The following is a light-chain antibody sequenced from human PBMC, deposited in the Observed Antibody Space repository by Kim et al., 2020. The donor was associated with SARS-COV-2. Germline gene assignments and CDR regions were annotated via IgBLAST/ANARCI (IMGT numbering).Light chain of an antibody. V-gene: IGLV2-14*03. Sequence: QSALTPPASVSGSPGQSITISCTGTSSDVGGYNYVSWYQQHPGKAPKLMIYDVSNRPSGVSNRFSGSKSGNTASLTISGLQAEDEADYYCSSYSSSSTLFGGGTKLTVI. CDR1: SSDVGGYNY. CDR2: DVS. CDR3: SSYSSSSTL. J-gene: IGLJ3*02.